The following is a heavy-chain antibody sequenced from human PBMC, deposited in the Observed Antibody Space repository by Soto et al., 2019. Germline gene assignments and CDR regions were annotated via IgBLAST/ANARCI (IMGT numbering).Heavy chain of an antibody. V-gene: IGHV3-21*01. CDR3: ARDRAAAANDAFDI. J-gene: IGHJ3*02. CDR1: GFTFSSYS. Sequence: GGSLRLSCAASGFTFSSYSMNWVRQAPGKGLEWVSSISSSSSYIYYADSVKGRFTISRDNAKNSLYLQMNSLRAEDTAVYYCARDRAAAANDAFDIWGQGTMVTVSS. CDR2: ISSSSSYI. D-gene: IGHD6-13*01.